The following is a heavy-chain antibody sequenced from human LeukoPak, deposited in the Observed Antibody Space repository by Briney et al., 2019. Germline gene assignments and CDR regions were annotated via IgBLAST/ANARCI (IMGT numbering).Heavy chain of an antibody. V-gene: IGHV1-8*02. Sequence: ASVTVSCKASGGTFSSYAISWVRQATGQGLEWMGWMNPNSGNTGYAQKFQGRVTMTRNTSISTAYMELSSLRSEDTAVYYCARGNYGDYAGVDYWGQGTLVTVSS. CDR1: GGTFSSYA. D-gene: IGHD4-17*01. CDR2: MNPNSGNT. CDR3: ARGNYGDYAGVDY. J-gene: IGHJ4*02.